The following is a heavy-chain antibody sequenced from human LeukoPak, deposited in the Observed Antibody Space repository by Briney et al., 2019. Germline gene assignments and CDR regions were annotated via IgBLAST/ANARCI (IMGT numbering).Heavy chain of an antibody. Sequence: GGSLRLSCAASGSTFSSYDMHWVRQATGKGLEWVSAIGTAGDTYYPGSVKGRFTISRENAKNSLYLQMNSLRAGDTAVYYCARSAADDYFDYWGQGTLVTVSS. CDR3: ARSAADDYFDY. D-gene: IGHD2-15*01. CDR1: GSTFSSYD. CDR2: IGTAGDT. V-gene: IGHV3-13*01. J-gene: IGHJ4*02.